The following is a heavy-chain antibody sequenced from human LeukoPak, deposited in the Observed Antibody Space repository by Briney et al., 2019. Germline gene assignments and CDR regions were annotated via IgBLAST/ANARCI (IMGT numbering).Heavy chain of an antibody. CDR3: ARSVPDYTRFDY. D-gene: IGHD4-11*01. Sequence: PGGSLRLFCVASGFTFSDYAMNWVRQAPGKGLEWVSTFKTNSGQVYYAESVRGRFTISRVNSKNTGHLEMSSLRAEDTALYFCARSVPDYTRFDYWGQGALVTVSS. CDR1: GFTFSDYA. CDR2: FKTNSGQV. V-gene: IGHV3-23*01. J-gene: IGHJ4*02.